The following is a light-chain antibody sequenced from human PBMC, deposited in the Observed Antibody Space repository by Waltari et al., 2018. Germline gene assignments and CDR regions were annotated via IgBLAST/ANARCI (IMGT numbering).Light chain of an antibody. CDR3: VLYMGSVV. V-gene: IGLV8-61*01. CDR2: NPD. Sequence: QTVVTQEPSFSVSPGGTVTLTCGLTSGPVSTNPYASWYRQTPGQAPRTLIHNPDTRSSGVPDRFSGSILGNKAALTITGAQADDESDYYCVLYMGSVVFGGGTKLTVL. J-gene: IGLJ3*02. CDR1: SGPVSTNPY.